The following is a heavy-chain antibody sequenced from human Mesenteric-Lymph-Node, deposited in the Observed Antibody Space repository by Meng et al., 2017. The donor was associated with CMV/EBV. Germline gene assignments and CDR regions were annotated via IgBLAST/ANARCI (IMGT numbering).Heavy chain of an antibody. CDR3: ARDPPQYCSGGASCFIYFDY. CDR2: ISDSGGTT. J-gene: IGHJ4*02. Sequence: GESLKISCTASGLTFGSYAMSWVRQAPGKGLEWVSTISDSGGTTYYADSVKGRFTISRDNSRHTMYLQMNGLRAEDTAIYYCARDPPQYCSGGASCFIYFDYWGQGTLVTVSS. CDR1: GLTFGSYA. D-gene: IGHD2-15*01. V-gene: IGHV3-23*01.